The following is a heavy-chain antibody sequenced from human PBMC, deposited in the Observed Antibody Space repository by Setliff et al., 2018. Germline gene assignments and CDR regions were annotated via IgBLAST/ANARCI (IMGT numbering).Heavy chain of an antibody. CDR3: ARDREGDGNYYMDV. CDR2: INSDESRK. CDR1: GFSFSSYW. Sequence: GGSLRLTCVASGFSFSSYWMHWVRQVPGKGLVWVSRINSDESRKNYGGSVKGRFTISRDNAKNTLYLQMNSLRAEDTAVYSGARDREGDGNYYMDVWGKGTTVTVSS. J-gene: IGHJ6*03. D-gene: IGHD1-1*01. V-gene: IGHV3-74*01.